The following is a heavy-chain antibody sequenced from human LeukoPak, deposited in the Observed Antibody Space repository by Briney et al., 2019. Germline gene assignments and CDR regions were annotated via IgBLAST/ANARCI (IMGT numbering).Heavy chain of an antibody. J-gene: IGHJ3*02. CDR1: GFTFSTYG. Sequence: PGRSLRLSCAASGFTFSTYGMRWVRQAPRKGLEWVAVIWDDGSNKYYAESVKGRFTISRDKSENTLYLQMNRLRAEDTAVYYCARDNGGGGRGLEAFDIWGQGTMVTVSS. CDR3: ARDNGGGGRGLEAFDI. CDR2: IWDDGSNK. D-gene: IGHD4-23*01. V-gene: IGHV3-33*01.